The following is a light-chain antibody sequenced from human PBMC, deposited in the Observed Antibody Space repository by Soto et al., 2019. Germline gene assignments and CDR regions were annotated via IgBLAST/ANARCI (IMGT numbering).Light chain of an antibody. CDR3: QQHSNWPLT. CDR2: GAS. Sequence: EIVLTQSPATLSVSPGERATLSCSASQSVSSNLAWYQQKPGQAPRLLIFGASTRATGIPARFSGSGSGAEFTLTISSLQSEDFAVYYCQQHSNWPLTFGGGTKVDIK. CDR1: QSVSSN. V-gene: IGKV3-15*01. J-gene: IGKJ4*01.